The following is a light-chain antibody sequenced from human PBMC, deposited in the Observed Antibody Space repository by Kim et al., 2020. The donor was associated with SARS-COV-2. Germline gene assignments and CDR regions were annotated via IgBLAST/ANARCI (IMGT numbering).Light chain of an antibody. CDR3: QQYNNWPPEVN. CDR2: GAS. J-gene: IGKJ5*01. Sequence: PEERATVSGRASQMVSSNLAWYHERPGQAPRFLIYGASTRANGIQDRFSGSGSGTEFNLTISSLQSEDFADYYCQQYNNWPPEVNLGQGTRLEIK. CDR1: QMVSSN. V-gene: IGKV3-15*01.